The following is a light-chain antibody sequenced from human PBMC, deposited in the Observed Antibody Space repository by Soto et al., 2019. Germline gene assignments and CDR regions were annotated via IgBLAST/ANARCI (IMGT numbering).Light chain of an antibody. V-gene: IGKV3-11*01. CDR2: DAS. Sequence: EIVLTQSPATLSLSPGERATLSCRASQSVSGCLAWYQQKPGQAPRLLIFDASNRATGIPARFSGSGSGTDFTLTISSLEPEDFAVYYCQQYGSSPYTFAQGTKLEI. CDR3: QQYGSSPYT. J-gene: IGKJ2*01. CDR1: QSVSGC.